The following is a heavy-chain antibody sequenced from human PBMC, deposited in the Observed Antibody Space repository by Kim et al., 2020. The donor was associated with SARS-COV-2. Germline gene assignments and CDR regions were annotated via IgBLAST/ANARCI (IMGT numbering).Heavy chain of an antibody. CDR1: GFTFTNAW. J-gene: IGHJ4*02. CDR3: TTEYWGSY. CDR2: IKSNVDGGTS. Sequence: GGSLRLSCAGSGFTFTNAWMSWVRQAPGKGLEWVGRIKSNVDGGTSDYAAPVKGRFTISRDDSKDTLYLQMNSLKTEDTAVYYCTTEYWGSYWGQGTLVTVSS. D-gene: IGHD7-27*01. V-gene: IGHV3-15*01.